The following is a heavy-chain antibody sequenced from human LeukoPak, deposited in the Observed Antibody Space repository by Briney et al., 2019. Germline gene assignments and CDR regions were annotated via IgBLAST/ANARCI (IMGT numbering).Heavy chain of an antibody. D-gene: IGHD5-24*01. Sequence: GGSLRLSCAAPGFTFTNYGMSWVRQAPGKGLEWVSDISGSGDFTYYADSVKGRFTISRDKSKNTLYLQMNSLRAEDTAVYYCAKDGARDGYNYPDAWGQGTLVTVSS. CDR2: ISGSGDFT. CDR1: GFTFTNYG. V-gene: IGHV3-23*01. J-gene: IGHJ4*02. CDR3: AKDGARDGYNYPDA.